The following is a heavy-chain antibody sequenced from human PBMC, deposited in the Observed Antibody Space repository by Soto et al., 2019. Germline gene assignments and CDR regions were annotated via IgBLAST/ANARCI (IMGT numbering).Heavy chain of an antibody. CDR1: SGSISSSNW. Sequence: PSETLSLTCAVSSGSISSSNWWSWVRQPPGKGLEWIGEIYHSGSTNYNPSLKSRVTISVDKSKNQFSLKLSSVTAADTAVYYCARVGCSSTSCYGDWFDPWGQGTLVTVSS. CDR2: IYHSGST. D-gene: IGHD2-2*01. J-gene: IGHJ5*02. CDR3: ARVGCSSTSCYGDWFDP. V-gene: IGHV4-4*02.